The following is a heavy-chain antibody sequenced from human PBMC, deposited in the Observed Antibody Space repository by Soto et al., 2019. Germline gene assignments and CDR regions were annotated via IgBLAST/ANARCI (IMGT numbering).Heavy chain of an antibody. D-gene: IGHD5-12*01. J-gene: IGHJ2*01. Sequence: SETLSLTCTVSGGSISNSSYYWGWIRQPPGKGLEWIGSIYYSGSTYYNPSLKSRVTISVDTSKNQFSLKLSSVTAADTAVYYCARRGDIVATTDPYWYFDLWGRGTLVTVS. CDR3: ARRGDIVATTDPYWYFDL. CDR1: GGSISNSSYY. CDR2: IYYSGST. V-gene: IGHV4-39*01.